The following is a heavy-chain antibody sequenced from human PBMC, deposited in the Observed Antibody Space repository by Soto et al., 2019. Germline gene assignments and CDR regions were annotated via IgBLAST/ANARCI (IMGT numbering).Heavy chain of an antibody. CDR2: ISYDGSNK. CDR3: AKEGLSIVLATRWSWYGMDV. V-gene: IGHV3-30*18. CDR1: GFTFSSYG. J-gene: IGHJ6*02. Sequence: PGGSLRLSCAASGFTFSSYGMHWVRQAPGKGLEWVAVISYDGSNKYYADSVKGRFTISRDNSKNTLYLQMNSLRAEDTAVYYCAKEGLSIVLATRWSWYGMDVWGQGTTVTVSS. D-gene: IGHD3-3*02.